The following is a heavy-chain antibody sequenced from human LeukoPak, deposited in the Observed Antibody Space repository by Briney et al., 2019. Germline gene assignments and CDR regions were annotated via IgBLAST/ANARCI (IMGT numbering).Heavy chain of an antibody. CDR3: ARDLVPAAVHYYYYMDV. CDR1: GYTFTSYG. Sequence: ASVKVSCKASGYTFTSYGISWVRQAPGQGLEWMGWISAYNGNTNYAQKLQGRVTMTTDTSTSTAYMELRSLRSDDTAVYYCARDLVPAAVHYYYYMDVWGKGTTVTVSS. V-gene: IGHV1-18*01. D-gene: IGHD2-2*01. CDR2: ISAYNGNT. J-gene: IGHJ6*03.